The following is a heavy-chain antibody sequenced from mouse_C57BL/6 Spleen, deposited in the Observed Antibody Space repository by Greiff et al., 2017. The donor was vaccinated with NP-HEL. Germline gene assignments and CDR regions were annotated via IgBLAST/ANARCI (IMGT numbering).Heavy chain of an antibody. CDR2: IYPSDSET. CDR3: ARRVITTVVAKKGYFDY. V-gene: IGHV1-61*01. Sequence: VKLQQPGAELVRPGSSVKLSCKASGYTFTSYWMDWVKQRPGQGLEWIGNIYPSDSETHYNQKFKDKATLTVDKSSSTAYMQLSSLTSEDSAVYYCARRVITTVVAKKGYFDYWGQGTTLTVSS. D-gene: IGHD1-1*01. CDR1: GYTFTSYW. J-gene: IGHJ2*01.